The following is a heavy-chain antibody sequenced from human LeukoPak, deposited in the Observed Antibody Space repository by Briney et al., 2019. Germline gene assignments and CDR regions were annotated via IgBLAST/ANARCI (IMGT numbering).Heavy chain of an antibody. J-gene: IGHJ6*02. V-gene: IGHV3-13*04. CDR1: GFTFSSYD. CDR2: IGTAGDT. Sequence: GGSLRLSCAASGFTFSSYDMHWVSQATGKGLEWVSAIGTAGDTYYPGSAKGRFTISRENAKNSLYLQMNSLRAGDTAVYYCARAPTVTTFRPNGYYYYGMDVWGQGTTVTVSS. D-gene: IGHD4-17*01. CDR3: ARAPTVTTFRPNGYYYYGMDV.